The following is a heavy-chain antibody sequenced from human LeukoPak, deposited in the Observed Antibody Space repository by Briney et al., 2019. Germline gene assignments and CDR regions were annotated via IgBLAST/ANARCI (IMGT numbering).Heavy chain of an antibody. D-gene: IGHD5-24*01. V-gene: IGHV3-48*04. CDR2: ISRSSSTI. Sequence: GGSLRLSCAASGFTFSTYTMNWVRQAPGKGLEWVSSISRSSSTIYYADSVKGRFTISRDNAKNPLYLQMNSLRAEDTAVYYCARDSHGYNGIYDYWGQGTLVTVSS. J-gene: IGHJ4*02. CDR1: GFTFSTYT. CDR3: ARDSHGYNGIYDY.